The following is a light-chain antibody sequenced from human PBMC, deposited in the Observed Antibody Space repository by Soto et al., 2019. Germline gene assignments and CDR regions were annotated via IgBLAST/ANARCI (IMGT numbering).Light chain of an antibody. Sequence: EIVLTQSPATLSLSPGERATLSCRASQSVSSYLAWYQQKPGQAPRLLIYDTSNRATGIPARFSGSGSGTDFALTICNLEPEECAVDYCQQRSNRPITFGQGTRLEIK. V-gene: IGKV3-11*01. CDR1: QSVSSY. CDR2: DTS. J-gene: IGKJ5*01. CDR3: QQRSNRPIT.